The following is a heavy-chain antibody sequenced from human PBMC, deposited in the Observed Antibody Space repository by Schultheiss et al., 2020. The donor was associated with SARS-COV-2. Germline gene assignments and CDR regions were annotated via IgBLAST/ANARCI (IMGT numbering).Heavy chain of an antibody. Sequence: SETLSLTCTVSGVSISDYYWSWIRQPPGKGLEWIGYIYYSGNTNYNPSLKSRVTISVDTSKNQFSLKLSSVTAADTAVYYCARVVDKSGYEAPDYWGQGTLVTVSS. CDR2: IYYSGNT. CDR3: ARVVDKSGYEAPDY. CDR1: GVSISDYY. V-gene: IGHV4-59*08. J-gene: IGHJ4*02. D-gene: IGHD5-12*01.